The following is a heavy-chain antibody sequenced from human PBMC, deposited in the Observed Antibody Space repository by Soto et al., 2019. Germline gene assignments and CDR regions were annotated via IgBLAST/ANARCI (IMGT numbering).Heavy chain of an antibody. V-gene: IGHV3-7*01. J-gene: IGHJ4*02. CDR1: GFTFGSYW. Sequence: PGGSLRLSCAVSGFTFGSYWMNWVRLIPGKGLEWVAYIKPDGSATYYVDSVKGRFTISRDSAKNSLYLQMNSLRVEDTSVYYCARAGYCGPGCYYYFDYRGQGTLVTVSS. CDR2: IKPDGSAT. D-gene: IGHD2-21*02. CDR3: ARAGYCGPGCYYYFDY.